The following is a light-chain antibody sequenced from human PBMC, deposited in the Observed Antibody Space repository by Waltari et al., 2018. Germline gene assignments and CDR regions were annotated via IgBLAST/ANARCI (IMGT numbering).Light chain of an antibody. J-gene: IGLJ2*01. V-gene: IGLV4-69*01. CDR2: IDGGGGH. CDR3: QTWDPDTVV. CDR1: SEHSAYA. Sequence: QLAVTQSPSASASLGASVTPTCTLSSEHSAYAFGWLPHPPEKGPRFLMKIDGGGGHTKGDGIPDRFSGFSSGAERYLTISSLQYEDEAAYYCQTWDPDTVVFGGGTKLTV.